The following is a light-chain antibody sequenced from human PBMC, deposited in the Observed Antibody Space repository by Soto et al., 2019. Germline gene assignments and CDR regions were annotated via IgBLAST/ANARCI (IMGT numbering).Light chain of an antibody. J-gene: IGKJ5*01. CDR3: QQYGSA. CDR2: GAS. CDR1: QSVSSSY. V-gene: IGKV3-20*01. Sequence: EIVLTQSPGTLSLSPGERATLSCRASQSVSSSYLAWYQQKPGQAPRLLIYGASSRATGIPDRCSGSGSGTDFTLTISRLEPEDFAVYYCQQYGSAFGQGTRLEIK.